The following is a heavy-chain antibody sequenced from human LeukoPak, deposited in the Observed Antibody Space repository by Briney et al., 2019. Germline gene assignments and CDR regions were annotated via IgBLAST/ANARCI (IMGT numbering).Heavy chain of an antibody. CDR3: ARDRSGGSSSWFDY. J-gene: IGHJ4*02. V-gene: IGHV1-69*13. D-gene: IGHD6-13*01. CDR1: GGTFSSYA. CDR2: IIPIFGSA. Sequence: SVKVSCKASGGTFSSYAISWVRQAPGQGLEWMGGIIPIFGSANYAQKFQGRVTITADESTSTAYMELSSLRSEDTAVYYCARDRSGGSSSWFDYWGQGTLVTVSS.